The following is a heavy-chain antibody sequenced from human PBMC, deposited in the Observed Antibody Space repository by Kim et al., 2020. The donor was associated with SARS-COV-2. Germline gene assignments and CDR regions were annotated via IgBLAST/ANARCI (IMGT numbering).Heavy chain of an antibody. CDR2: ISWNSGSI. J-gene: IGHJ4*02. D-gene: IGHD3-3*01. CDR1: GFTFGDYA. Sequence: GGSLRLSCAASGFTFGDYAMHWVRQAPGKGLEWVSGISWNSGSIGYADSVKGRFTISRDNAKNSLYLQMNSLRAEDTALYYCAKGSAVTIFGPSSKKFDYWGQGTLVTVSS. V-gene: IGHV3-9*01. CDR3: AKGSAVTIFGPSSKKFDY.